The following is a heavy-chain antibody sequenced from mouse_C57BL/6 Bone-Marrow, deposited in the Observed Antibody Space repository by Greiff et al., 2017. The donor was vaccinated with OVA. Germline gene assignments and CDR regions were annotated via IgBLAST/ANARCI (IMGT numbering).Heavy chain of an antibody. D-gene: IGHD1-1*01. V-gene: IGHV1-64*01. CDR2: IHPNSGST. CDR3: AREGLLRGFDY. J-gene: IGHJ2*01. CDR1: GYTFTSYW. Sequence: QVQLQHSGAELVKPGASVKLSCKASGYTFTSYWMHWVKQRPGQGLEWIGMIHPNSGSTNYNEKFKSKATLTVDKSSSTAYMQLSSLTSDDSAVYYCAREGLLRGFDYWGQGTTLTVSS.